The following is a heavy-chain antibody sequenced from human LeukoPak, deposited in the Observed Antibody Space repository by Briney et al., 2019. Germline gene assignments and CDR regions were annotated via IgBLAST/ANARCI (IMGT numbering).Heavy chain of an antibody. D-gene: IGHD1-26*01. CDR2: ISSSSSYI. J-gene: IGHJ4*02. CDR3: AKAGSGSYNFDY. V-gene: IGHV3-21*01. Sequence: PGGSLRLSCAASGFTFSSYSMNWVRQAPGKGLEWVSSISSSSSYIYYADSVKGRFTISRDNAKNSLYLQMNSLRAEDTAVYYCAKAGSGSYNFDYWGQGTLVTVSS. CDR1: GFTFSSYS.